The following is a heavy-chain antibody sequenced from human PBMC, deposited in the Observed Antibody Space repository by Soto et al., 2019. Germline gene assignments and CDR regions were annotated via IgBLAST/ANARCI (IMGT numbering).Heavy chain of an antibody. CDR1: GFNFENYA. CDR3: AKDKSTGEYSYYRYMDV. CDR2: ISWNSGQL. D-gene: IGHD4-17*01. V-gene: IGHV3-9*01. Sequence: VQLVESGGGLVQPARPLRLSCEASGFNFENYAMHWVRQVPGKGLEWVSAISWNSGQLDYADSVRGRFTISRDNGKNSLYLEMNSLRPDDTALYFCAKDKSTGEYSYYRYMDVWGRGTTVIVSS. J-gene: IGHJ6*03.